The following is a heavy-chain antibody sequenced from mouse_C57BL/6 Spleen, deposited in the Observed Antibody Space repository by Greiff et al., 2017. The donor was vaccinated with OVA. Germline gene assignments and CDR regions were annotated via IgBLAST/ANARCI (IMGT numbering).Heavy chain of an antibody. Sequence: VQLQQSGPELVKPGASVKISCKAFGYSFTGYYMNWVKQSPEKSLEWIGEINPSTGGTTYNQKFTAKATLTVDKSSSTAYMQLKSLTSEDSSVYYCARWRVTGIWYFDVWGTGTTVTVSS. CDR3: ARWRVTGIWYFDV. V-gene: IGHV1-42*01. CDR1: GYSFTGYY. D-gene: IGHD4-1*01. J-gene: IGHJ1*03. CDR2: INPSTGGT.